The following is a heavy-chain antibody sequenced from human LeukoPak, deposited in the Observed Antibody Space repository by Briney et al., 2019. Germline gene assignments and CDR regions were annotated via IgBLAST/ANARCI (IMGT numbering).Heavy chain of an antibody. Sequence: SETLSLTCAVYGGSFSGYYWSWIRQPPGKGLEWIGEINHSGSTNYNPSLKSRVTISVDTSKDQFSLKLSSVTAADTAVYYCARHGGGSAPDYYGMDVWGQGTTVTVSS. D-gene: IGHD2-15*01. CDR3: ARHGGGSAPDYYGMDV. CDR1: GGSFSGYY. J-gene: IGHJ6*02. V-gene: IGHV4-34*01. CDR2: INHSGST.